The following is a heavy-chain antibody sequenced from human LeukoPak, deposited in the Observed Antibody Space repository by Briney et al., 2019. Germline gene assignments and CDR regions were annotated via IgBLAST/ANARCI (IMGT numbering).Heavy chain of an antibody. Sequence: ASVKVSCKVSGYTFTDYYMHWVQQAPGEGLEWMGLVDPEDGETIYAEKFQGRVTITADTSTDTAYMELSSLRSEDTAVYYCATEGYCSGGSCYYWFDPWGQGTLVTVSS. CDR1: GYTFTDYY. J-gene: IGHJ5*02. D-gene: IGHD2-15*01. CDR3: ATEGYCSGGSCYYWFDP. CDR2: VDPEDGET. V-gene: IGHV1-69-2*01.